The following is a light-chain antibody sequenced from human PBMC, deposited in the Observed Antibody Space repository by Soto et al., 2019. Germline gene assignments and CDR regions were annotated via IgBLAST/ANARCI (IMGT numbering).Light chain of an antibody. CDR1: SSDVGGYNY. CDR3: SSYTSSSTLI. V-gene: IGLV2-14*01. J-gene: IGLJ1*01. CDR2: DVS. Sequence: QSVLNQPASVSGSPGQSITISCTGTSSDVGGYNYISWYQQHPGKAPKLMIYDVSNRPSGVSNRFSGSKSGNTASLTISGLQAEYEADYYCSSYTSSSTLIFGTGTKVTVL.